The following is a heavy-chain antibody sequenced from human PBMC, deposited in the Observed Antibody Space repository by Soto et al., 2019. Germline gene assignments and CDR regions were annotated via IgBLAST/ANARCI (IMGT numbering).Heavy chain of an antibody. V-gene: IGHV1-18*01. CDR3: AMVGFCSSTSCRKKYFQH. CDR2: ISAYNGNT. J-gene: IGHJ1*01. CDR1: TFTSYG. Sequence: TFTSYGISWVRQAPGQGLERMGWISAYNGNTNYAQKIQGRVTMTTDTSTITAYMELRSLRSDDTALYYCAMVGFCSSTSCRKKYFQHWGQGTLVTVSS. D-gene: IGHD2-2*01.